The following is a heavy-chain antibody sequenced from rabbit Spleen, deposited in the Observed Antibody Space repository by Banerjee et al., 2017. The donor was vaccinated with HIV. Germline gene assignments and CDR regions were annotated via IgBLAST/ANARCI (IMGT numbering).Heavy chain of an antibody. D-gene: IGHD1-1*01. Sequence: QEQLVESGGGLVQPEGSLTLTCTASGFSFSSTYWICWVRQAPGKGLEWIGCIGTGSGATGYASWAKGRFTISKTSSTVDLKMTSLTAADTATYFCARDDDSNSGWNFNLWGPGTLVTVS. J-gene: IGHJ4*01. V-gene: IGHV1S45*01. CDR2: IGTGSGAT. CDR3: ARDDDSNSGWNFNL. CDR1: GFSFSSTYW.